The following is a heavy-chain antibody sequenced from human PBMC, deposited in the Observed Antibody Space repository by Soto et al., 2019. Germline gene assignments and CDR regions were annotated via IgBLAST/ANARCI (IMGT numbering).Heavy chain of an antibody. J-gene: IGHJ4*02. CDR1: GGSISSGGYY. V-gene: IGHV4-31*03. Sequence: SETLSLTCTVSGGSISSGGYYWSWIRQHPGKGLEWIGYIYYSGSTYYNPSLKSRVTISVDTSKNQFSLKLSSVTAADTAMYYCARSNYYDSSGYYPSEIDYWGQGTLVTVSS. D-gene: IGHD3-22*01. CDR2: IYYSGST. CDR3: ARSNYYDSSGYYPSEIDY.